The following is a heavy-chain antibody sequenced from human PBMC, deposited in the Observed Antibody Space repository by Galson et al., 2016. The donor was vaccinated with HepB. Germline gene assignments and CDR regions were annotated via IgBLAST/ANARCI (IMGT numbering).Heavy chain of an antibody. CDR2: INPRGGST. V-gene: IGHV1-46*01. Sequence: SVKVSCKASGYTFTNYYMHWVRQAPGQGLEWMGIINPRGGSTNDAQKFQGRVTMTRATSTSTAYMELSSLRSEDTAVYYCASFYYGLGSYVPLNWGQGTLVTVSS. J-gene: IGHJ4*02. D-gene: IGHD3-10*01. CDR3: ASFYYGLGSYVPLN. CDR1: GYTFTNYY.